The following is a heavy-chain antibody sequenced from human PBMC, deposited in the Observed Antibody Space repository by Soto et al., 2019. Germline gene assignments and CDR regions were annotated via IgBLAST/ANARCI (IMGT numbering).Heavy chain of an antibody. D-gene: IGHD3-3*01. CDR1: GFTFSSYW. CDR3: ARDGSYYDFWSGYNGPDFDY. V-gene: IGHV3-7*01. J-gene: IGHJ4*02. CDR2: IKQDGSEK. Sequence: GGSLRLSCAASGFTFSSYWMSWVRQAPGKGLEWVANIKQDGSEKYYVDSVKGRFTISRDNAKNSLYLQMNSLRAEDTAVYYCARDGSYYDFWSGYNGPDFDYWGQGTLVTVSS.